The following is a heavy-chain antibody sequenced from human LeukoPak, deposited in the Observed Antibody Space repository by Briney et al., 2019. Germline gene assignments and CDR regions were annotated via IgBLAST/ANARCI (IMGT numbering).Heavy chain of an antibody. V-gene: IGHV4-34*01. J-gene: IGHJ6*03. Sequence: KPSETLSLTCAVYGGSFSGYYWSWIRQPPGKGLEWIGEINHSGSTNYNPSLKSRVTISVDTSKNQFSLKLSSVTAADTAVYYCARRVEDLRYYYMDVWGKGTTVTISS. CDR3: ARRVEDLRYYYMDV. CDR1: GGSFSGYY. D-gene: IGHD2-15*01. CDR2: INHSGST.